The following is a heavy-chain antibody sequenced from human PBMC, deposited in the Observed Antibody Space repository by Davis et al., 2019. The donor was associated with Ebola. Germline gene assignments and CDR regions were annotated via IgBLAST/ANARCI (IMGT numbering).Heavy chain of an antibody. CDR1: GGSISSSGYY. CDR2: VYYSGST. J-gene: IGHJ4*02. V-gene: IGHV4-39*01. Sequence: MPSETLSLTCTVSGGSISSSGYYWGWIRQPPGKGLEWIGSVYYSGSTYYNPSLKSRVTMSVDTSKNQFSLKLSSVTAADTAVYYCARGRYDFWSGYYRGPFDYWGQGTLVTVSS. D-gene: IGHD3-3*01. CDR3: ARGRYDFWSGYYRGPFDY.